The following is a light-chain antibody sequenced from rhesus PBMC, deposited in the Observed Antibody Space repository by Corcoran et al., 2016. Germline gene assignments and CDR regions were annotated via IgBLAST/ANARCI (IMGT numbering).Light chain of an antibody. CDR1: QSISSW. J-gene: IGKJ1*01. V-gene: IGKV1-22*01. CDR2: RAS. Sequence: DIQMTQSPSSLSASVGDTVTITCRASQSISSWLAWYQQKPGKAPNLLIYRASSLQRGVPSRFSGSGSGTDFTLTISSLQSEDFATYYCQQYDSSPRTFGQGTKVEI. CDR3: QQYDSSPRT.